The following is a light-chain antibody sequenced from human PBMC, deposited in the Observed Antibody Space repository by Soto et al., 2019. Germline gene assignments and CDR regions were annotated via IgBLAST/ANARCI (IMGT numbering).Light chain of an antibody. CDR3: CSSARGSTLV. CDR1: SSDVGSYNL. Sequence: QSALTQPASVSGSPGQSITISCTGTSSDVGSYNLVSWYQQHPGNAPKLMIYEGSKRPSGVSNRFFGSKSGNTASLTISGHHEEDEADYYCCSSARGSTLVFGGGTKVTVL. CDR2: EGS. V-gene: IGLV2-23*01. J-gene: IGLJ3*02.